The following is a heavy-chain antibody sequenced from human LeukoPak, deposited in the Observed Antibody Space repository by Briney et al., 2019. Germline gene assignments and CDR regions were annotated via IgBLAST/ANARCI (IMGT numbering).Heavy chain of an antibody. CDR2: ISAYNGNT. J-gene: IGHJ6*03. D-gene: IGHD6-13*01. CDR1: GYTFTSYG. V-gene: IGHV1-18*01. CDR3: ARGQSAAASGRYYYYYMDV. Sequence: ASVKVSCKASGYTFTSYGISWVRQAPGQGLEWMGWISAYNGNTNYAQKLQGRVTMTTDTSTSTAYMELRSLRSDDTAVYYRARGQSAAASGRYYYYYMDVWGKGTTVTVSS.